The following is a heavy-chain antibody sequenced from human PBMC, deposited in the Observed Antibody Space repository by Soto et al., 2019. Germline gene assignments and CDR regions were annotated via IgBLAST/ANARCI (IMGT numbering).Heavy chain of an antibody. D-gene: IGHD2-15*01. J-gene: IGHJ5*02. V-gene: IGHV4-31*03. CDR1: GDSITSGGSY. CDR2: IYYSGTT. Sequence: PSETLSLTCTVSGDSITSGGSYWSWIRQQPGKGLEWIGYIYYSGTTSYNPSLKSRVTISVDTSKNQFSLKLTSVTAADTAVYYCTREITCTGGSCYWFDPWGQGTLVTVSS. CDR3: TREITCTGGSCYWFDP.